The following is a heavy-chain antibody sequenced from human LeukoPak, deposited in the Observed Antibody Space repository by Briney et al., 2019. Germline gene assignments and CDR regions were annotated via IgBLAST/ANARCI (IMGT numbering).Heavy chain of an antibody. J-gene: IGHJ4*02. CDR2: IWYDGSNN. V-gene: IGHV3-33*06. D-gene: IGHD7-27*01. Sequence: PAGSLRLSCTASGFTFRNHGMNWVRQAQGKGMEWVAGIWYDGSNNNYVDSVKGRFTISRDNSKNTLYLEMNSLSVEDRAVYYCAKGRGGSSNWGSDDGGQGTQVTVYS. CDR1: GFTFRNHG. CDR3: AKGRGGSSNWGSDD.